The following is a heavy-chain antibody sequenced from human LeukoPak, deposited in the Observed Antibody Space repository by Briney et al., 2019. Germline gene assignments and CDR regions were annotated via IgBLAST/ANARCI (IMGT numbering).Heavy chain of an antibody. D-gene: IGHD3-22*01. J-gene: IGHJ4*02. CDR2: ISSSSSYI. CDR1: GFTFSSYS. V-gene: IGHV3-21*01. Sequence: PGGSLRLSCAASGFTFSSYSMNWVRQAPGKGLEWVSSISSSSSYIYYADSVKGRFTISRDNAKNSLYLQMNSLRAEDTAVYYCARDLLVRDYYDSSGNIDYWGQGTLVTVSS. CDR3: ARDLLVRDYYDSSGNIDY.